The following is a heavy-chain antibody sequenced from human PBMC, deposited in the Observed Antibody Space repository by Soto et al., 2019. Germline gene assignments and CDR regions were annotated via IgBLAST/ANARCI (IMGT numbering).Heavy chain of an antibody. CDR3: AAADGGYYELSF. CDR1: GFTFSSSA. D-gene: IGHD3-22*01. Sequence: QMQLVQSGPEVKKPGTSVKVSCKASGFTFSSSAVQWVRQARGQGLEWIGWIVVGSGNTNYAQKFQKRVTITRDMSTSTGYMELSSLRSEDTAVYYCAAADGGYYELSFWGQGTLVTVSS. J-gene: IGHJ4*02. CDR2: IVVGSGNT. V-gene: IGHV1-58*01.